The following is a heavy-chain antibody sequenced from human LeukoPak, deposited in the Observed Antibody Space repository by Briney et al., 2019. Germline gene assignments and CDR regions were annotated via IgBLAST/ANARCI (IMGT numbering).Heavy chain of an antibody. CDR3: ARETTLTGYSSGLGFNY. CDR2: IYDSGTT. J-gene: IGHJ4*02. D-gene: IGHD6-19*01. Sequence: SSETLSLTCTVSGGSISGWYWSWIRQPPGKGLEWIGHIYDSGTTNYNPSLKSRVTMSVDSSKNQFSLKLTSVTAADTAVYYCARETTLTGYSSGLGFNYWGQGTLVTVSS. CDR1: GGSISGWY. V-gene: IGHV4-59*01.